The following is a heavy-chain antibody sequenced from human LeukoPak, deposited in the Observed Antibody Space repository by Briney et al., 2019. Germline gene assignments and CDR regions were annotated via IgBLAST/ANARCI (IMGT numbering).Heavy chain of an antibody. D-gene: IGHD4-11*01. CDR1: GGSISGGY. CDR2: VYTSGST. J-gene: IGHJ4*02. Sequence: PSETLSLTCTVSGGSISGGYWRWIRQPPGRGLEWIGYVYTSGSTNYNPYLKSRVTISVDTSQSQFALKLCSVTAADTAVYYCAKSYFDYSTYYSYYFNLWGQGALVTVSS. V-gene: IGHV4-4*09. CDR3: AKSYFDYSTYYSYYFNL.